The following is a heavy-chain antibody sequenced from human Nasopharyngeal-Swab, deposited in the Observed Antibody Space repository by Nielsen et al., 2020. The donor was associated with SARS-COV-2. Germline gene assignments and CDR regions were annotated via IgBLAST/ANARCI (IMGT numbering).Heavy chain of an antibody. J-gene: IGHJ4*02. CDR3: AKALTPYVWGSYRYMDY. CDR2: ISASGGST. V-gene: IGHV3-23*01. D-gene: IGHD3-16*02. Sequence: VRQAPGKGLEWVSAISASGGSTYYADSVEGRFTISRDYSKTTLYLQMNSLRAEDTAVYYCAKALTPYVWGSYRYMDYWGQGTLVTVSS.